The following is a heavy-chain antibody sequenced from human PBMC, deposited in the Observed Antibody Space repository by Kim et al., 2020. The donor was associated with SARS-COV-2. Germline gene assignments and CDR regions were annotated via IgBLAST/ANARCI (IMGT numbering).Heavy chain of an antibody. CDR3: VRHGGESMIRGLLGAFDI. CDR1: GGSITSYS. Sequence: SETLSLTCTVSGGSITSYSWSLIRQPPGKGLEWIGYMSYNGNTNYDPSLKSRVTISVATSKNQLSLKLSSVTAADTAVYYCVRHGGESMIRGLLGAFDIWGEGTKGTVSS. V-gene: IGHV4-59*08. CDR2: MSYNGNT. J-gene: IGHJ3*02. D-gene: IGHD3-10*01.